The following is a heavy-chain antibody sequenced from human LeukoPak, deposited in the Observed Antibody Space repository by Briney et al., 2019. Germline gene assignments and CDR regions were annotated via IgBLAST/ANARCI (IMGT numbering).Heavy chain of an antibody. CDR1: GFTFSSYS. V-gene: IGHV3-30*02. Sequence: GGSLRLSCAASGFTFSSYSMNWVRQAPGKGLEWVAFIRYDGSNKYYADSVKGRFTISRDNSKNTLYLQMNSLRAEDTAVYYCAKDLVAAADFDYWGQGTLVTVSS. CDR2: IRYDGSNK. D-gene: IGHD6-13*01. CDR3: AKDLVAAADFDY. J-gene: IGHJ4*02.